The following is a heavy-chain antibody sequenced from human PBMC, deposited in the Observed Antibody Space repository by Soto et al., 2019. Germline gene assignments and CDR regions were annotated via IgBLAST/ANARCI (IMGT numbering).Heavy chain of an antibody. D-gene: IGHD6-19*01. CDR2: IWYDGSKK. Sequence: RRLSCAASGFIFSDYGIHWVRQAPGKGLEWVALIWYDGSKKYYADSVKGRFTVSRDNINSTLYLEMNSLRVEASAVYYCAREGAVAGSQDFWGQGTLVPVSS. V-gene: IGHV3-33*01. J-gene: IGHJ4*02. CDR3: AREGAVAGSQDF. CDR1: GFIFSDYG.